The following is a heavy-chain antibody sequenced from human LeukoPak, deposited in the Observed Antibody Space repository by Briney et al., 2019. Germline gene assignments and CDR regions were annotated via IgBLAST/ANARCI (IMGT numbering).Heavy chain of an antibody. CDR3: ASGGRAGYSYGGIDY. V-gene: IGHV1-69*01. CDR2: IIPIFGTA. Sequence: SVKVSCKASGGTFSSYAISWVRQAPGQGLEWMGGIIPIFGTANYAQKFQGGVTITADESTSTAYMELSSLRSEDTAVYYCASGGRAGYSYGGIDYWGQGTLVTVSS. CDR1: GGTFSSYA. J-gene: IGHJ4*02. D-gene: IGHD5-18*01.